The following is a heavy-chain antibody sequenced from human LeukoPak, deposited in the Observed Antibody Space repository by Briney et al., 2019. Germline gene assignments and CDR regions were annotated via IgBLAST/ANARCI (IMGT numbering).Heavy chain of an antibody. CDR1: GYSFTSYG. J-gene: IGHJ4*02. CDR3: IRDAYSSSYYVY. Sequence: GASVKVSCKASGYSFTSYGISWVRQAPGQGHEWMGWISAYNGNTDYAQKVQGRVTMTTDTSTSTAYMEVRSLRYDDTAVYYCIRDAYSSSYYVYWGQGTLVTVSS. CDR2: ISAYNGNT. D-gene: IGHD6-13*01. V-gene: IGHV1-18*01.